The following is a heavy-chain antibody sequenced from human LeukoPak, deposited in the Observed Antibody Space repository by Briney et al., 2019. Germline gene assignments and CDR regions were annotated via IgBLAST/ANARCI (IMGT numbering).Heavy chain of an antibody. CDR1: GGTFSSYA. CDR2: IIPIFGTA. D-gene: IGHD6-6*01. J-gene: IGHJ3*02. CDR3: ASFFRYSSSFRDDAFDI. Sequence: GASVKVSCKASGGTFSSYAISWVRQAPGQGLEWMGGIIPIFGTANYAQKFQGRVTITADKSTSTAYMELSSLRSEDTAVYYCASFFRYSSSFRDDAFDIWGQGTMVTVSS. V-gene: IGHV1-69*06.